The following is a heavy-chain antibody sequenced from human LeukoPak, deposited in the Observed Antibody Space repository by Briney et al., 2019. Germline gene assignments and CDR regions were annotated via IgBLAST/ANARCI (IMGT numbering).Heavy chain of an antibody. J-gene: IGHJ4*02. V-gene: IGHV4-34*01. CDR3: VRDRQYCSGGNCYSEDLPDS. D-gene: IGHD2-15*01. Sequence: SETLSLTCAVYGGSFSGYYWGWIRQPQGKGLEWLGSINYRGDTDYNPSLKSRVTITIDPSKKQFSLKLNSVTAADTAVYYCVRDRQYCSGGNCYSEDLPDSWGQGTLVIVSS. CDR1: GGSFSGYY. CDR2: INYRGDT.